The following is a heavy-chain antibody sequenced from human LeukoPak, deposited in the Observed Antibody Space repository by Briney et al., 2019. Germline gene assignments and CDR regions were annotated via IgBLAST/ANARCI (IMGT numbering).Heavy chain of an antibody. CDR2: IYYTGGT. D-gene: IGHD5-18*01. Sequence: PSETLSLTCSVSGGSITTYCWSWIRQPPGKGLEWIGYIYYTGGTNYNPSLKSRVTMSVDSSKNQISLKLTSVTAADTAVYYCARRYGVVYGYHFDYWGQGTLVTVSS. CDR1: GGSITTYC. CDR3: ARRYGVVYGYHFDY. V-gene: IGHV4-59*01. J-gene: IGHJ4*02.